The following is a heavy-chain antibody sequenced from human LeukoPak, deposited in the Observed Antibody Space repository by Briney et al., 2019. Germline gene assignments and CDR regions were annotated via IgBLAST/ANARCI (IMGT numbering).Heavy chain of an antibody. J-gene: IGHJ4*02. CDR3: ARSIAVAGDLDS. D-gene: IGHD6-19*01. CDR2: ISTDGSST. V-gene: IGHV3-74*01. CDR1: GFPLSSYW. Sequence: GGSLRLSCAASGFPLSSYWMHWVRQTPGKGLEWVSRISTDGSSTSYADSVKGRFTISRDNARNTLYLQMDSLRAEDTAVYYCARSIAVAGDLDSWGQGTLVTVSS.